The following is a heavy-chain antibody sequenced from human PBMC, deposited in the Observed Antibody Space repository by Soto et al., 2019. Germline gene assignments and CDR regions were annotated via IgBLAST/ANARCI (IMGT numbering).Heavy chain of an antibody. CDR2: IGTDGNT. CDR1: GFSFSSYD. V-gene: IGHV3-13*01. J-gene: IGHJ6*02. Sequence: GGSLRLSCAVSGFSFSSYDMHWFRQRTGKGLEWVSAIGTDGNTYYTASVKGRFTISRENAKNSLYLQMDSLRAEDTAVYYCARDRGPYDYFAMDVWGQGTTVTVSS. CDR3: ARDRGPYDYFAMDV. D-gene: IGHD3-9*01.